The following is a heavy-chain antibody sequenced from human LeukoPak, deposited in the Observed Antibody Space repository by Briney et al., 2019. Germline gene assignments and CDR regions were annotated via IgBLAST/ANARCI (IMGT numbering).Heavy chain of an antibody. CDR3: ASERSDYYGSGSYPNWFDP. CDR1: GFTFSSYE. CDR2: ISSSGSTI. D-gene: IGHD3-10*01. Sequence: GGSLRLSCAASGFTFSSYEMNWVRQAPGKGLEWVSYISSSGSTIYYADSVKGRFTISRDNAKNSLYLQMNSLRAEDTAVYYCASERSDYYGSGSYPNWFDPWGQGTLVTVSS. J-gene: IGHJ5*02. V-gene: IGHV3-48*03.